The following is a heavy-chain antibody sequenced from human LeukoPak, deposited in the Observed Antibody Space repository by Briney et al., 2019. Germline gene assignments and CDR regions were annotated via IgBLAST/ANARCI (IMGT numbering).Heavy chain of an antibody. CDR2: INPNSGGT. J-gene: IGHJ4*02. CDR3: ARVRWVAAAGRTPFDY. CDR1: GYTLTGYY. Sequence: ASVKVSCKASGYTLTGYYMHWVRQAPGQGLEWMGRINPNSGGTNYAQKFQGRVTMTRDTSISTAYMELSRLRSDDTAVYYCARVRWVAAAGRTPFDYWGQGTLVTVSS. D-gene: IGHD6-13*01. V-gene: IGHV1-2*06.